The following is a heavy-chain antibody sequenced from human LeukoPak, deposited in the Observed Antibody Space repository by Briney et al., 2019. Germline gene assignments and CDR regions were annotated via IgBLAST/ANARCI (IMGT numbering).Heavy chain of an antibody. CDR2: IYYSGST. CDR3: ARNESVLGTTGLNDFFDD. V-gene: IGHV4-39*01. J-gene: IGHJ4*02. CDR1: GGSIRGSSDY. D-gene: IGHD1-26*01. Sequence: SDTLSLTCTVSGGSIRGSSDYWGWIRQSPGKGLEWIGSIYYSGSTYYNPSLKSRVTISVDTSKNQFYVKLTSVTAADTAVYYCARNESVLGTTGLNDFFDDWGQGTLVTVSS.